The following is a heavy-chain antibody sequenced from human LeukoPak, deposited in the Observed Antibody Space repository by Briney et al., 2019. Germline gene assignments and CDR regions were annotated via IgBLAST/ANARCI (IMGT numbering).Heavy chain of an antibody. Sequence: GRSLRLSCVASGFTFSNYGMQWVRQAPGKGLEWVTVITGDGSTKFYADSVKGRFTISRDNSRNTLYLQMNSLRAEDTVVYYCARGFYYGIDVWGQGTTVTVSS. V-gene: IGHV3-33*01. J-gene: IGHJ6*02. CDR3: ARGFYYGIDV. CDR2: ITGDGSTK. CDR1: GFTFSNYG.